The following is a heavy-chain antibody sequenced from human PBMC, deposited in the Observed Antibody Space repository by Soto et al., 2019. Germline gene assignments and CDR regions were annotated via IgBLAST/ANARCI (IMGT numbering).Heavy chain of an antibody. Sequence: QVQLQESGPGLVKPSETLSLTCTVSGGSISTYYWSWMRQPPGKGLEWIGYIYYSGSTNSNPSLTSRVTISEDTSKNQLSLKLSSVTAADTAVYYCARDAGGRGNGAFDIWGQGTMVTVSS. V-gene: IGHV4-59*01. J-gene: IGHJ3*02. CDR3: ARDAGGRGNGAFDI. D-gene: IGHD3-16*01. CDR2: IYYSGST. CDR1: GGSISTYY.